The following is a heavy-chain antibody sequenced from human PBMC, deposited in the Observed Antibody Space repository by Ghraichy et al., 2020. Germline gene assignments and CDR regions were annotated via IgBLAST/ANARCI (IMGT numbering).Heavy chain of an antibody. CDR3: ARDHSGTGTYYYAYEF. D-gene: IGHD1-26*01. V-gene: IGHV3-48*02. Sequence: GSLRLSCTASGFIFSAYAMNWVRQVPGKGLEWVSYIGTSSDGIYYADSVRGRFTVSRDNAKNALYLQMNSLRDEDTAVYYCARDHSGTGTYYYAYEFWGQGTLVTVSS. J-gene: IGHJ4*02. CDR1: GFIFSAYA. CDR2: IGTSSDGI.